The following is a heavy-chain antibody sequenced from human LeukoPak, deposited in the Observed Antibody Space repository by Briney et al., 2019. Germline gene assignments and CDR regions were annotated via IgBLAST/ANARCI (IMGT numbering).Heavy chain of an antibody. V-gene: IGHV3-7*05. CDR1: IFTLNNYW. D-gene: IGHD6-13*01. CDR2: IKQDGSEK. CDR3: GSRAGYTGSWSAFDY. J-gene: IGHJ4*02. Sequence: GGSLRLSCTASIFTLNNYWMSWVRQAPGKGLEWVANIKQDGSEKYHVDSVKGRFTISRDNAKNSLYLQMNSLRAEDTAVYYFGSRAGYTGSWSAFDYWGQGTLVTVSS.